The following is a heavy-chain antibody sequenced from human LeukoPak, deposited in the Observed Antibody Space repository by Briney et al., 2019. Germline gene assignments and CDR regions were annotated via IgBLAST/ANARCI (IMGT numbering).Heavy chain of an antibody. CDR1: GFTFSSYG. D-gene: IGHD2-8*01. V-gene: IGHV3-30*18. CDR3: AKVRQVLSTYYYYGMDV. CDR2: ISYDGSNK. J-gene: IGHJ6*02. Sequence: GGSLRLSCAASGFTFSSYGMHWVRQAPGEGLEWVAVISYDGSNKYYADSVKGRFTISRDNSKNTLYLQMNSLRAEDTAVYYCAKVRQVLSTYYYYGMDVWGQGTTVTVSS.